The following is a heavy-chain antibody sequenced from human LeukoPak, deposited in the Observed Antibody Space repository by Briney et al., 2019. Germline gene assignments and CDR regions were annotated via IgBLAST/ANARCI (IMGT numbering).Heavy chain of an antibody. V-gene: IGHV4-34*01. Sequence: SETLSLTCAVSGGSFSDYYWSWIRQTPGKGLEWIGEINHSGSTNYNPSLKSRVSISVDTSKNQFSLKLNSVTAADAAIYYCTSHYSSESYRYTGSFDYWGQGTLVTVSS. D-gene: IGHD3-16*02. CDR2: INHSGST. CDR1: GGSFSDYY. CDR3: TSHYSSESYRYTGSFDY. J-gene: IGHJ4*02.